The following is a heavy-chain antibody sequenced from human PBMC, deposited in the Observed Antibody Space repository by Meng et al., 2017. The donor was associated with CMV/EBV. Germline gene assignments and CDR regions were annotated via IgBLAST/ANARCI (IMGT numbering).Heavy chain of an antibody. CDR2: IYYSGST. V-gene: IGHV4-59*01. J-gene: IGHJ3*02. D-gene: IGHD2-2*01. CDR1: GGPISSYY. CDR3: ARRTSRRAFDI. Sequence: GSLRLSCTVSGGPISSYYWSWIRQPPGKGLEWIGYIYYSGSTNYNPSLKSRVTISVDTSKNQFSLQLSSVTAADTAVYYCARRTSRRAFDIWGQGTMVTVSS.